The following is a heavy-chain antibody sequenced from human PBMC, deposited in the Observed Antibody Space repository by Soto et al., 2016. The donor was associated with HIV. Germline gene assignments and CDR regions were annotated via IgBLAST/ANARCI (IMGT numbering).Heavy chain of an antibody. CDR3: GRDWFHWLDP. CDR2: INPKSGDT. J-gene: IGHJ5*02. D-gene: IGHD3-9*01. CDR1: GYTFTAYY. Sequence: QVQLVQSGAEVKKPGASVKVSCKASGYTFTAYYIHWVRQAPGQGLELVGWINPKSGDTDYIQRFQGRVTMTRDTSVNTAYMELSGLTSDDTAIYYCGRDWFHWLDPWGQGTLVTVSS. V-gene: IGHV1-2*02.